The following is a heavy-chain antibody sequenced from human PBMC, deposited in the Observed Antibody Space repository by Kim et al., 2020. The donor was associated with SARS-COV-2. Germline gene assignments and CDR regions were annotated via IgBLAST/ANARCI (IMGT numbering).Heavy chain of an antibody. J-gene: IGHJ4*02. Sequence: SETLSLTCTVSGGSISSYYWSWIRQPPGKGLEWIGYIYYSGSTNYNPSLKSRVTISVDTSKNQFSLKLSSVTAADTAVYYCARAEGILRYFDWLFSFDYWGQGTLVTVSS. D-gene: IGHD3-9*01. CDR2: IYYSGST. CDR3: ARAEGILRYFDWLFSFDY. V-gene: IGHV4-59*01. CDR1: GGSISSYY.